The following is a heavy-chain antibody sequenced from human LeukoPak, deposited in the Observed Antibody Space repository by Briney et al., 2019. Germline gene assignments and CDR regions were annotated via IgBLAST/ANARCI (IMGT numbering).Heavy chain of an antibody. CDR1: GFTFSTYV. D-gene: IGHD2-8*01. J-gene: IGHJ4*02. CDR2: ISYDGTNK. V-gene: IGHV3-30-3*01. CDR3: AGVYDGNFGYFDY. Sequence: GRSLRLSCAASGFTFSTYVMHWVRQAPGKGLEWVAVISYDGTNKYYADSVKGRFTISRDNSKNTLYLQMNSLRAEDTAVYYCAGVYDGNFGYFDYWGQGTLATVSS.